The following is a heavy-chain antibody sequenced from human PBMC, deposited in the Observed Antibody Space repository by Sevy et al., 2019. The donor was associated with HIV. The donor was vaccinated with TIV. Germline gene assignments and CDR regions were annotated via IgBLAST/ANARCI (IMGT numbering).Heavy chain of an antibody. J-gene: IGHJ4*02. D-gene: IGHD2-2*01. CDR1: GFTFSSYW. CDR2: IKQDGSER. CDR3: ARGSFWSSASCYSGGYHY. Sequence: GGSLRLSCAASGFTFSSYWLNWVRQAPGKGLEWVANIKQDGSERYYVDSVKGRFTISRDNAKNSLYLQMNSLRAEDTAVYYCARGSFWSSASCYSGGYHYWGQGTLVTVSS. V-gene: IGHV3-7*01.